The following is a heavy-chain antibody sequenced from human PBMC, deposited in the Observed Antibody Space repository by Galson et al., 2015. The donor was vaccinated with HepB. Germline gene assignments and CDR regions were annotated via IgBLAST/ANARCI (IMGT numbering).Heavy chain of an antibody. V-gene: IGHV3-21*01. CDR3: ARDNSDDSRSRTTGGFDY. D-gene: IGHD3-22*01. CDR2: TSGNSRYI. Sequence: SLRLSCAASGFSFSTYTMNWVRQAPGKGPEWVSSTSGNSRYIYYTDSVKGRFSISRDNAKNSLYLQMNSLRAEDTAVYYCARDNSDDSRSRTTGGFDYWGHGTLVTVSS. J-gene: IGHJ4*01. CDR1: GFSFSTYT.